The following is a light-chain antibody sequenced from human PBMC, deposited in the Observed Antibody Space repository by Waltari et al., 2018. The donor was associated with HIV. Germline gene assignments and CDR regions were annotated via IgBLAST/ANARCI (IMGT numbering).Light chain of an antibody. Sequence: QSALTQPASVSGSPGQPIAVSCTGTNADVGNYDYVSWYQHHPGEVPKLIIFDVDKRPSGSSSRFSGSKSGNTASLTISGLQADDEADYYCSSRTTRDTFVFGTGTRVTVL. CDR2: DVD. V-gene: IGLV2-14*03. CDR1: NADVGNYDY. J-gene: IGLJ1*01. CDR3: SSRTTRDTFV.